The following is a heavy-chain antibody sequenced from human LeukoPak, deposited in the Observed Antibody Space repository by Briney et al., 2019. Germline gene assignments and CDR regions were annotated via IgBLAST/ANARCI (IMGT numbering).Heavy chain of an antibody. Sequence: SETLSLTCTVSGGSISSSSYYWGWIRQPPGKGLEWIGSIYYSGSTYYNPSLKSRVTISVDTSKNQFSLKLSSVTAADTAVYYCATGSTSCYTMCAFDIWGQGTMVTVSS. V-gene: IGHV4-39*07. CDR2: IYYSGST. CDR1: GGSISSSSYY. J-gene: IGHJ3*02. CDR3: ATGSTSCYTMCAFDI. D-gene: IGHD2-2*02.